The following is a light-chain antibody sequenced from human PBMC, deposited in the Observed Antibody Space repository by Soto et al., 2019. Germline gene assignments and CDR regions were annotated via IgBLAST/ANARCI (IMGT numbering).Light chain of an antibody. CDR2: HVT. V-gene: IGLV2-14*01. J-gene: IGLJ2*01. CDR3: SSYTSSNTLL. CDR1: SSDVGGYNF. Sequence: QSVLTQPASVSGSPGQSITISCTGTSSDVGGYNFVSWYQQHPGKAPKLMIYHVTNRPSGVSHRFSGSKSGNTASLTISGLLAEDEADYYCSSYTSSNTLLFVGGTQLTVL.